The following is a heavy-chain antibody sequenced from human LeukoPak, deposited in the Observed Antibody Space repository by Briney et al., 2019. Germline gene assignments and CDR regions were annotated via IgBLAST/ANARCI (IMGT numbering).Heavy chain of an antibody. CDR2: IYTDGSTE. J-gene: IGHJ4*02. Sequence: GGSLRLSCAASGFTFDDYAMHWVRQAPGKGLEWVTVIYTDGSTEYYADSVKGRFTISRDNSQNTLYLQMNSLRAEDTAVYYCARNLGGRRYYFTEWGQGTLVTVSS. V-gene: IGHV3-33*08. D-gene: IGHD3-16*01. CDR3: ARNLGGRRYYFTE. CDR1: GFTFDDYA.